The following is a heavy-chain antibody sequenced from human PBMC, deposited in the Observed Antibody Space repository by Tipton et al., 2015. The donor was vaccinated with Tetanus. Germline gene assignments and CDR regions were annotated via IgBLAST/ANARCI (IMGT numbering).Heavy chain of an antibody. Sequence: GLVKPSETLSLNCDVYGGSIKNSPYFWNWIRHSPGKGLEWIGYVYYSGSTFYNPSLKSRVTMSVDTSKNQFSLNLTSVTAADTAVYYCARDQGGGWVARLNWFDPWGQGTQVTVSS. CDR2: VYYSGST. CDR1: GGSIKNSPYF. CDR3: ARDQGGGWVARLNWFDP. V-gene: IGHV4-31*11. J-gene: IGHJ5*02. D-gene: IGHD6-19*01.